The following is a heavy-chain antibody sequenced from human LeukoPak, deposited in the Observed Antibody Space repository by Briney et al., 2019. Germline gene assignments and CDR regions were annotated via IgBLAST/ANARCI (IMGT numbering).Heavy chain of an antibody. CDR3: ARAYSGYSSRGFDY. J-gene: IGHJ4*02. Sequence: GRSLRLSCEVSGFTFTSYGMHWVRQAPGKGREWVADIWYDGSNKYYADSVKGRFTISKDNSKNTVFLQMTSLRADDTAVYYCARAYSGYSSRGFDYWGQGTLVSVSS. D-gene: IGHD5-12*01. CDR1: GFTFTSYG. CDR2: IWYDGSNK. V-gene: IGHV3-33*01.